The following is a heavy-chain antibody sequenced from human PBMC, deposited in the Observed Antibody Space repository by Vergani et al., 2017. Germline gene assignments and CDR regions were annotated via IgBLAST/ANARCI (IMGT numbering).Heavy chain of an antibody. D-gene: IGHD6-13*01. Sequence: QVQLVESGGGVVQPGGSLRLSCAASGFTFSSYGIHWARQAPGKGLEWVAFIRYDGGSKYYADSVKGRFTISRDNSKNKLYLQMNSLRAEDTAVYYCARDQGSSWSWSRLYPSAIDYWGQGTLVTVSS. CDR2: IRYDGGSK. V-gene: IGHV3-30*02. CDR3: ARDQGSSWSWSRLYPSAIDY. J-gene: IGHJ4*02. CDR1: GFTFSSYG.